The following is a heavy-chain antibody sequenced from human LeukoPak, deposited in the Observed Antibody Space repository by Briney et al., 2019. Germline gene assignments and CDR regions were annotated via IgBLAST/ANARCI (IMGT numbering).Heavy chain of an antibody. J-gene: IGHJ4*02. CDR2: ISYSGSI. Sequence: SETVSLTCTVSGGSISSRPYYWGWVRQPPGKGLEWIGSISYSGSIHYNPSLESRVTISVDTSKNHFSLRLSSVTAADTAVYYCATLEIGDYYFDYWGQGTLVTVSS. CDR3: ATLEIGDYYFDY. D-gene: IGHD3-16*01. CDR1: GGSISSRPYY. V-gene: IGHV4-39*01.